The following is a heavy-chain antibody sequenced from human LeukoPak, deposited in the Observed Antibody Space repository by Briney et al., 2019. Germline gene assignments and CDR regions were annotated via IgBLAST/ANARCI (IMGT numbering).Heavy chain of an antibody. J-gene: IGHJ4*02. Sequence: ASLKVSCKASGYTFTSYGISWVRQAPGQGLEWMGWISASNGNTNYAQKLQGRVTMTTDTSTSTAYRELRSLRSDDTAVYYCARDREGCGGYCSGGSSNGYWGQGTLVTVSS. CDR3: ARDREGCGGYCSGGSSNGY. D-gene: IGHD2-15*01. CDR1: GYTFTSYG. CDR2: ISASNGNT. V-gene: IGHV1-18*04.